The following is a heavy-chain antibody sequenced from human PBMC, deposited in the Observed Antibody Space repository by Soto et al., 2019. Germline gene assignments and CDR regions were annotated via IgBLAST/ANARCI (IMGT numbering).Heavy chain of an antibody. CDR2: IKEDGSDM. Sequence: VLPLSLSCADSGFTFSSYWMSWVRQAPGKGLEWVANIKEDGSDMYYVDSVKGRFTISRDNAKNSLYLQMNSLRAEDTAVYYCATEVWVYYDFWSGYSDYWGQGTLVTVSS. D-gene: IGHD3-3*01. V-gene: IGHV3-7*01. CDR3: ATEVWVYYDFWSGYSDY. J-gene: IGHJ4*02. CDR1: GFTFSSYW.